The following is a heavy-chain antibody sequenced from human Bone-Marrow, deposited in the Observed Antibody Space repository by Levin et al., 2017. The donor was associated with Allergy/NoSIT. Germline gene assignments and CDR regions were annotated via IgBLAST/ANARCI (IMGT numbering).Heavy chain of an antibody. CDR1: GFTFSAVW. Sequence: TGGSLRLSCAASGFTFSAVWMSWVRQGPGRGLEWVANINPDGSVEYYVESLRGRFDISRDNAKNALFLQMDSLRVEDTAIYYCAMVKYNPWPHDYWGQGSLVTVSS. CDR3: AMVKYNPWPHDY. J-gene: IGHJ4*02. D-gene: IGHD1-14*01. CDR2: INPDGSVE. V-gene: IGHV3-7*04.